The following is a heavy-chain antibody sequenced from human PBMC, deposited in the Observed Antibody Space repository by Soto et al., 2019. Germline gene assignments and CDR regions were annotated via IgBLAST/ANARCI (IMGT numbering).Heavy chain of an antibody. Sequence: SVKVSCKASGFIFTSSSVQWARQARGQRLEWIGWITVGTGNTNYAQKFQVRVTITRDMSTSTAYMELSNLRSEDTAIYYCAAGDSSGYYGGWGQGTQVTVPQ. V-gene: IGHV1-58*01. CDR2: ITVGTGNT. CDR3: AAGDSSGYYGG. CDR1: GFIFTSSS. J-gene: IGHJ4*02. D-gene: IGHD3-22*01.